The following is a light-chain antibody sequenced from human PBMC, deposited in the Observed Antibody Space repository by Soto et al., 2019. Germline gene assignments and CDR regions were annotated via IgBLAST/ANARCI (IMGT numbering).Light chain of an antibody. CDR1: SSDVGGYNY. V-gene: IGLV2-11*01. J-gene: IGLJ3*02. CDR3: CSYADRHFRWV. CDR2: DVS. Sequence: QSVLTQPRSVSGSPGQSVTISCTGTSSDVGGYNYVSWYQQHPGKAPKLMIYDVSKRPSGVPDRFSGSKSGNTASLTISGLQAEDEADYYYCSYADRHFRWVFGGGTKLTVL.